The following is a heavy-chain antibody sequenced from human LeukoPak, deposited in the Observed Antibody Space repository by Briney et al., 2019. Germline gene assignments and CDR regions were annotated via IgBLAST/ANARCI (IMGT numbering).Heavy chain of an antibody. D-gene: IGHD3-9*01. CDR1: GVSISSGGYY. J-gene: IGHJ5*02. V-gene: IGHV4-31*03. CDR3: ARDMTDWWFDP. CDR2: IYYSGST. Sequence: PSETLSLTCTVSGVSISSGGYYWSWIRQHPGKGLEWIGYIYYSGSTHYNPSLKSRVTISVDTSKNQFSLKLSSVTAADTAVYYCARDMTDWWFDPWGQGTLVTVSS.